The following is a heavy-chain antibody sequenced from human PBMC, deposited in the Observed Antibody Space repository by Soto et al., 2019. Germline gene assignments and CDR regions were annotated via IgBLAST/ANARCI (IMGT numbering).Heavy chain of an antibody. V-gene: IGHV3-23*01. CDR3: AKVSSRTYYDFWSGYGSGMDV. J-gene: IGHJ6*02. CDR2: ISGSGGST. Sequence: WGSLRLSCAASGFTFSSYAMSWVRQAPGKGLEWVSAISGSGGSTYYADSVKGRFTISRDNSKNTLYLQMNSLRAEDTAVYYCAKVSSRTYYDFWSGYGSGMDVWGQGTTVTVSS. CDR1: GFTFSSYA. D-gene: IGHD3-3*01.